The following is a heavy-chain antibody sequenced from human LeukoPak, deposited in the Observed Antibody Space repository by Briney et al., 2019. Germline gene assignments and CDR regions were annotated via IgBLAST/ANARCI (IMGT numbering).Heavy chain of an antibody. CDR1: GFTVSSNY. D-gene: IGHD6-13*01. V-gene: IGHV3-53*01. CDR2: IYSGGST. CDR3: AKDPSSSWFGDYFDY. Sequence: SGGSLRLSCAASGFTVSSNYMSWVRQAPGKGLEWVSVIYSGGSTYYADSVKGRFTISRDNSKNTLYLQMNSLRAEDTAVYYCAKDPSSSWFGDYFDYWGQGTLVTVSS. J-gene: IGHJ4*02.